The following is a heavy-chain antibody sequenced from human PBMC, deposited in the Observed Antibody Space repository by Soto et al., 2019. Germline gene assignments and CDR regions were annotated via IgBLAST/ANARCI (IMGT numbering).Heavy chain of an antibody. D-gene: IGHD3-22*01. J-gene: IGHJ4*02. V-gene: IGHV4-31*03. Sequence: QVQLQESGPGLVKPSQTLSLTCTVSGGSISSGGYYWSWIRQHPGKGLEWIGYIYYSGSTYYNPSLKSRVTISVDTSKNQFSLKLSSVTAADTAVYYYASWGTSSGYRYYFDYWGQGTLVTVSS. CDR1: GGSISSGGYY. CDR2: IYYSGST. CDR3: ASWGTSSGYRYYFDY.